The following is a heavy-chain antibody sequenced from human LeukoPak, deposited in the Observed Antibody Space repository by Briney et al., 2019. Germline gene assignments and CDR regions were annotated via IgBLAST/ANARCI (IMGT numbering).Heavy chain of an antibody. J-gene: IGHJ4*02. D-gene: IGHD5-24*01. V-gene: IGHV3-9*01. CDR3: AKDIRDGYSGFDY. Sequence: GGSLRLSCAASGFTFDDYAMHWVRQAPGKGLEWVSGISWNSGSIGYADSVKGRFTISRDNAKNSLYLQMNSLRAEDTALYYCAKDIRDGYSGFDYWGQGTLVTVSS. CDR2: ISWNSGSI. CDR1: GFTFDDYA.